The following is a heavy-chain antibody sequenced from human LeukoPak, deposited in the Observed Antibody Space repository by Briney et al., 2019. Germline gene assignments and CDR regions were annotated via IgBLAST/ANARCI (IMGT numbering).Heavy chain of an antibody. CDR1: GFTFSSYS. CDR3: ARQPRDYYDSSGYYYAAYFDY. Sequence: GGSLRLSCAASGFTFSSYSMNWVGHPPGKGLEWVSSISSSSSYIYYADSVKGRFTISRDNAKNSLYLQMNSLRAEDTAVYYCARQPRDYYDSSGYYYAAYFDYWGQGTLVTVSS. CDR2: ISSSSSYI. J-gene: IGHJ4*02. D-gene: IGHD3-22*01. V-gene: IGHV3-21*01.